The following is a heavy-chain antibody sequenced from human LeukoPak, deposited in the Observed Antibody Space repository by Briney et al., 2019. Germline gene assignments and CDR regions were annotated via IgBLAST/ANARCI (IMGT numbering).Heavy chain of an antibody. CDR3: ARNLNDYGDRIWDY. CDR1: GFTFSVYA. CDR2: ISGSGGST. V-gene: IGHV3-23*01. J-gene: IGHJ4*02. D-gene: IGHD4-17*01. Sequence: GGSLRLSCAASGFTFSVYAMTWVRQAPGKGLEWVSAISGSGGSTYYADSVKGRFTISRDNSKNALYLQMNSLRAEDTAVYYCARNLNDYGDRIWDYWGQGTLVTVSS.